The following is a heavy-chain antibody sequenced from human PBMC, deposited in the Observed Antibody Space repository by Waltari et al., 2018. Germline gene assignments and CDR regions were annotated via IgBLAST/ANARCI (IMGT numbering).Heavy chain of an antibody. CDR3: ARLDRILKTGYYYGMDV. CDR1: GYTFTSYA. V-gene: IGHV1-3*01. J-gene: IGHJ6*02. CDR2: INAGNGNT. Sequence: VQLLESGGGLVQPGGSLRLSCAASGYTFTSYAMHWVRQAPGQRLEWMGWINAGNGNTKYSQKFQVRVTITRDTSASTAYMELSSLRSEDTAVYYCARLDRILKTGYYYGMDVWGQGTTVTVSS. D-gene: IGHD3-3*01.